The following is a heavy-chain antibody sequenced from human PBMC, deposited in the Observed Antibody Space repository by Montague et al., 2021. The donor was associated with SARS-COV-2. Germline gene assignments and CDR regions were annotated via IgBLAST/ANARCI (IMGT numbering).Heavy chain of an antibody. J-gene: IGHJ5*02. D-gene: IGHD2-2*01. V-gene: IGHV4-59*01. Sequence: SETLSLTCTVSGGSISSYYWSWIRQPPGKGLERIGYIYYNGTTNYSPSLKGRVSISVDTSKNQFSLEMNSVTAADTAVYYCARERGYQLLSVWFDPWGQGTLVTVSS. CDR3: ARERGYQLLSVWFDP. CDR1: GGSISSYY. CDR2: IYYNGTT.